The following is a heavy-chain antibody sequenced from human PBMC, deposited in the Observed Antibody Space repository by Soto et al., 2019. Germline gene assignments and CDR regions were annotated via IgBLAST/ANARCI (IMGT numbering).Heavy chain of an antibody. D-gene: IGHD3-10*01. Sequence: QVRLVQSGAEVKKPGDSVSVSCKAPEYTFANHFIHWVRQAPGQGLEWMGIVNPSGGPTRYTQKFQGRVTMTRDTSTSTVYMVLSSLTSADTAVYYCAREGSYYFDSSIDYWGQGTLVTVSS. V-gene: IGHV1-46*01. J-gene: IGHJ4*02. CDR3: AREGSYYFDSSIDY. CDR1: EYTFANHF. CDR2: VNPSGGPT.